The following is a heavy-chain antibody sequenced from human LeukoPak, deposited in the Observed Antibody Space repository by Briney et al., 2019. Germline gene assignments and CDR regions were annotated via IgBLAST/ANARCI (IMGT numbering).Heavy chain of an antibody. CDR1: GDSVSSNSAS. J-gene: IGHJ3*02. V-gene: IGHV6-1*01. D-gene: IGHD1-14*01. Sequence: SQTLSLTCAISGDSVSSNSASWNWIRQSPSRGLEWLGRTYYRSKWYNDYAVSMKSRISVNPDTSKNQFSLQLNSVTPEDTAVYYCARGQWEPLLGAFDIWGQGTMVTVSS. CDR3: ARGQWEPLLGAFDI. CDR2: TYYRSKWYN.